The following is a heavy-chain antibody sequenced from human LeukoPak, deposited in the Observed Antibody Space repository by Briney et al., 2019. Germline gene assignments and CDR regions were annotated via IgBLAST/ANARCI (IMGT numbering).Heavy chain of an antibody. J-gene: IGHJ4*02. V-gene: IGHV1-46*01. CDR1: GYTFTSYY. Sequence: ASVNVSCKASGYTFTSYYMRWVRQAPGQGLEWMGIINPSGGSTSYAQKFQGRVTMTRDSSTSTVYMELSSLRSEDTAVYYCARDPLEPAAAINYFDYWGQGTLVTVSS. CDR2: INPSGGST. D-gene: IGHD2-2*01. CDR3: ARDPLEPAAAINYFDY.